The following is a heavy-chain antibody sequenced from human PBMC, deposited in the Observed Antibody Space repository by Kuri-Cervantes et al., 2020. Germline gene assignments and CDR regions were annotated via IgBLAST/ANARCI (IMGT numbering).Heavy chain of an antibody. CDR3: ARDIGSRDYYFDY. CDR2: VSGSGFTT. CDR1: GFTFGSYA. Sequence: GESLKISCAASGFTFGSYAMSWVRQAPGKGLEWVSVVSGSGFTTYSAGSVKGRFTFSRDNTKNTLFLRMDSLGAEDTAVHYCARDIGSRDYYFDYWGQGTLVTVSS. V-gene: IGHV3-23*01. D-gene: IGHD2-21*01. J-gene: IGHJ4*02.